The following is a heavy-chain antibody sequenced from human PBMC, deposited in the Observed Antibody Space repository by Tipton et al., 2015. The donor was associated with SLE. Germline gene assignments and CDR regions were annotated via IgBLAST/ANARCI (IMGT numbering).Heavy chain of an antibody. CDR1: GGSFSGYY. J-gene: IGHJ4*02. V-gene: IGHV4-34*01. CDR3: ARDPPYSSGWGNYFDY. D-gene: IGHD6-19*01. CDR2: INHSGST. Sequence: TLSLTCAVYGGSFSGYYWSWIRQPPGKGLEWIGEINHSGSTNYNPSLKSRVTISVDTSKNQFSLKLTSVTAADTAVYYCARDPPYSSGWGNYFDYWGQGTLVTVSS.